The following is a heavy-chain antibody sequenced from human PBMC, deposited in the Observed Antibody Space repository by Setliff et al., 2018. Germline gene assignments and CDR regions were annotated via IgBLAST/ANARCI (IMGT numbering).Heavy chain of an antibody. Sequence: PSVKVSCKASGYTFTGYYMHWVRQAPGQGLEWMGRINPNSGGTNYAQKFQGRVTMTRDTSISTAYMELSRLRSDDTAVYYCARGRGSYYYYMDVWGKGTTVTVSS. D-gene: IGHD1-26*01. V-gene: IGHV1-2*06. CDR2: INPNSGGT. CDR1: GYTFTGYY. J-gene: IGHJ6*03. CDR3: ARGRGSYYYYMDV.